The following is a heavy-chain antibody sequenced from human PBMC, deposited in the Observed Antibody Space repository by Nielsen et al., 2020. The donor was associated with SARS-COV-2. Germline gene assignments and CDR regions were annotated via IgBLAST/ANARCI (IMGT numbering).Heavy chain of an antibody. CDR3: ARHHYDFWSGYYPRSYYFDY. CDR2: IYYSGST. CDR1: GGSISSSSYY. V-gene: IGHV4-39*01. J-gene: IGHJ4*02. D-gene: IGHD3-3*01. Sequence: GSLRLSCTVSGGSISSSSYYWGWIRQPPGKGLEWIGSIYYSGSTYYNPSLKSRVTISVDTSKNQFSLKLSSVTAADTAVYYCARHHYDFWSGYYPRSYYFDYWGQGTLVTVSS.